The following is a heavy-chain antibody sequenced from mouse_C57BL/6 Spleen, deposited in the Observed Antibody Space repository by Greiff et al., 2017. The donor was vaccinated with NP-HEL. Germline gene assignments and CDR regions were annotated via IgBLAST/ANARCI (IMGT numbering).Heavy chain of an antibody. CDR3: ARRGIFYDYDPFAY. CDR2: ISDGGSYT. V-gene: IGHV5-4*03. CDR1: GFTFSSYA. D-gene: IGHD2-4*01. J-gene: IGHJ3*01. Sequence: EVKVVESGGGLVKPGGSLKLSCAASGFTFSSYAMSWVRQTPEKRLEWVATISDGGSYTYYPDNVKGRFTISRDNAKNNLYLQMSHLKSEDTAMYYCARRGIFYDYDPFAYWGQGTLVTVSA.